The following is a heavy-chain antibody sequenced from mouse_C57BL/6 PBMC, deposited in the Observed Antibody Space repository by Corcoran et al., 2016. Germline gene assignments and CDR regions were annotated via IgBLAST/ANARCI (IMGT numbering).Heavy chain of an antibody. D-gene: IGHD3-2*02. CDR1: GYTFTDYY. V-gene: IGHV1-26*01. J-gene: IGHJ3*01. CDR3: ARLDETAQASFAY. CDR2: INPNNGGT. Sequence: EVQLQQSGPELVKPGASVKISCKASGYTFTDYYMNWVKQSHGKSLEWIGDINPNNGGTSYNQKFKGKATLTVDKSSSTAYMELRSLTSEDSAVYYCARLDETAQASFAYWGQGTLVTVSA.